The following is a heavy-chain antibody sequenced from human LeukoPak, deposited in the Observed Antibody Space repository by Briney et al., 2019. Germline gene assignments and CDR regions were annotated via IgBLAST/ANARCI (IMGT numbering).Heavy chain of an antibody. J-gene: IGHJ4*02. CDR3: ARHGESDFWSGYFLYYFDY. Sequence: SETLFLTCAVSGYSISSGYYWGWIRQPPGKGLEWIGGIYHSGSTYYNPSLKSRVTISVDTSKNQFSLKLSSVTAADTAVYYCARHGESDFWSGYFLYYFDYWGQGTLVTVSS. D-gene: IGHD3-3*01. CDR2: IYHSGST. V-gene: IGHV4-38-2*01. CDR1: GYSISSGYY.